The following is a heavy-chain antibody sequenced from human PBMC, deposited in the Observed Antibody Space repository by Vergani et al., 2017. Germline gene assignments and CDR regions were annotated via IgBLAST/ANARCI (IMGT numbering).Heavy chain of an antibody. D-gene: IGHD6-19*01. CDR3: ARDEGSGWYEYYNWSDS. J-gene: IGHJ5*01. V-gene: IGHV1-8*03. Sequence: QVQLVQSGAEVKKPGSSVKVSCKASGYTFTSYDINWVRQATGQGLEWMGWMNPNSGNTGYAQKFQGRVTITRNTSISTAYMELSSLRDEDTAVYYCARDEGSGWYEYYNWSDSWGQGTLVTVSS. CDR1: GYTFTSYD. CDR2: MNPNSGNT.